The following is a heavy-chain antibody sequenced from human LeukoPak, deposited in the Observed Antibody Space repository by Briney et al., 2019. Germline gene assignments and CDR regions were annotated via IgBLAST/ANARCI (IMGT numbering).Heavy chain of an antibody. D-gene: IGHD3-10*01. J-gene: IGHJ4*02. CDR3: ASSAMVRGKIDY. CDR2: ISSSSSYI. V-gene: IGHV3-21*01. CDR1: GFTFSSYS. Sequence: GGSLRLSCAASGFTFSSYSINWVRQAPGKGLEWVSSISSSSSYIYYADSVKGRFTISRDNAKNSLYLQMNSLRAEDTAVYYCASSAMVRGKIDYWGQGTLVTVSS.